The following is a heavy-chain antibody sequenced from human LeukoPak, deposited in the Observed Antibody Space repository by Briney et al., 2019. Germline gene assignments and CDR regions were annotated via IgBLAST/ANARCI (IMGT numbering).Heavy chain of an antibody. V-gene: IGHV1-18*01. D-gene: IGHD1-26*01. CDR3: ARCVGDPLFTDYYYMDV. J-gene: IGHJ6*03. Sequence: GASVKVSCKASSYTFTHYGITWVRQAPGQGPEWMGWISGYNGNTSSAQKLQGRVIMTTDTSTSTAYMELRSLTSDDTAVYYCARCVGDPLFTDYYYMDVWGKGTTVTVSS. CDR1: SYTFTHYG. CDR2: ISGYNGNT.